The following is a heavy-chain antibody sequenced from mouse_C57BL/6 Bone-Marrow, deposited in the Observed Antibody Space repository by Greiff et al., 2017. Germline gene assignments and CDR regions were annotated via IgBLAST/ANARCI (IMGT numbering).Heavy chain of an antibody. Sequence: QVQLKESGPELVKPGASVKLSCKASGYAFSSSWMNWVKQRPGEGLEWIGRIYPGDGDTNYNGKFKGKATLTADKSSSTAYMQLSSLTSEDSAVYFCARGGLLRAMDFWGQGTSVTVTS. V-gene: IGHV1-82*01. D-gene: IGHD1-1*01. CDR3: ARGGLLRAMDF. J-gene: IGHJ4*01. CDR2: IYPGDGDT. CDR1: GYAFSSSW.